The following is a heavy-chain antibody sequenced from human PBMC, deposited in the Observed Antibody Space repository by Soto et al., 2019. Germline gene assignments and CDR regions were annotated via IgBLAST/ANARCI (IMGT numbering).Heavy chain of an antibody. CDR1: GFTFSSYG. D-gene: IGHD3-22*01. J-gene: IGHJ4*02. CDR3: VKTPCYYYDRTTYYSV. CDR2: ISSDGIT. V-gene: IGHV3-64D*06. Sequence: PGGSLRLSCSASGFTFSSYGIHWVRQAPGKGLEYVSSISSDGITYYAVSVKGRFTISRDNSRNTLYLRMSSLRAEDTAVYYCVKTPCYYYDRTTYYSVWGQGPLVTLSS.